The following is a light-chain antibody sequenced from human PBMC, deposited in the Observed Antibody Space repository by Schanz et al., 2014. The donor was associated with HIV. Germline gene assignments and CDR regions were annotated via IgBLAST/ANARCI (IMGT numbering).Light chain of an antibody. CDR2: ATS. Sequence: ETVLTQSPGSLSLSPGERATLSCRASQSLGGSQLAWYQHKPGQAPRLLIYATSSRATGVPDRFSGSGSGTEFTLTISSLQSEDFAVYYCQQYNDWPPITFGQGTRLEIK. V-gene: IGKV3D-15*01. J-gene: IGKJ5*01. CDR3: QQYNDWPPIT. CDR1: QSLGGS.